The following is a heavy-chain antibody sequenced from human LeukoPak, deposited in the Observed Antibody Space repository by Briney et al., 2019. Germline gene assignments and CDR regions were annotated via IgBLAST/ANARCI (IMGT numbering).Heavy chain of an antibody. CDR1: GFTFSDYW. J-gene: IGHJ4*02. Sequence: PGGSLRLSCAASGFTFSDYWMNWVRQAPGKGLEWVAILKQDGSEILYVDSVKGRFTISRDNAKNSLYLQMNSLRAGDTAVYYCAGGAGWSIDYWGQGTLVTISS. D-gene: IGHD2-15*01. CDR2: LKQDGSEI. V-gene: IGHV3-7*01. CDR3: AGGAGWSIDY.